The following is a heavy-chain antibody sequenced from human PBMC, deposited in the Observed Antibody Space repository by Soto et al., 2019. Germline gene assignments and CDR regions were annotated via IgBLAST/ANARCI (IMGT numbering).Heavy chain of an antibody. CDR2: ISSSSSTI. J-gene: IGHJ3*02. V-gene: IGHV3-48*01. Sequence: QLVESGGGLVQPGGSLRLSCAASGFTFSSYSMNRVRQAPGKGLEWVSYISSSSSTIYYADSAKGRFTISRDNAKNSLYLQMNSLRAEDTAVYYCARCPTVTTSSIWGQGTGVTVSS. D-gene: IGHD4-17*01. CDR1: GFTFSSYS. CDR3: ARCPTVTTSSI.